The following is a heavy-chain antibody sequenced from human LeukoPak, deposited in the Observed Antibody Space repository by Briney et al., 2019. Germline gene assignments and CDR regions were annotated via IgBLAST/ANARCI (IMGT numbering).Heavy chain of an antibody. J-gene: IGHJ4*02. CDR3: ARDIAAAGTVSDY. V-gene: IGHV3-53*01. Sequence: PGGSLRLSCAASGFTVSLNFMTWVRQAPGKGLEWVSVIYSGGSTYYADSVKGRFTISRDNSKNTLYLQMNSLRAEDTAVYYCARDIAAAGTVSDYWGQGTLVTVSS. CDR1: GFTVSLNF. D-gene: IGHD6-13*01. CDR2: IYSGGST.